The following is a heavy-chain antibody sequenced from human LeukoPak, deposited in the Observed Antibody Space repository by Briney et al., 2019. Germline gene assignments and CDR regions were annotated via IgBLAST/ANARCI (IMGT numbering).Heavy chain of an antibody. Sequence: HGGSLRLSCAASGFTFSSYEMNWVRQAPGKGLAGVSYISSSGSTIYYADSVKGRFPISRDNAKNSLYLQMNSLRAEDTAVYYCARENYDSSGRFQHWGQGTLGTVSA. CDR3: ARENYDSSGRFQH. D-gene: IGHD3-22*01. CDR1: GFTFSSYE. CDR2: ISSSGSTI. J-gene: IGHJ1*01. V-gene: IGHV3-48*03.